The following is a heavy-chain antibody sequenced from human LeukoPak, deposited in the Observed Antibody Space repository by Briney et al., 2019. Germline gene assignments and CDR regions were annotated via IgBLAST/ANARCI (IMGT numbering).Heavy chain of an antibody. J-gene: IGHJ5*02. CDR2: ISGSDGST. V-gene: IGHV3-23*01. CDR3: AKAAWNNWFDP. D-gene: IGHD1-1*01. CDR1: GFTFNNYA. Sequence: GGSLRLSCAASGFTFNNYAMSWVRQAPGKELEWVSAISGSDGSTYYADSVKGRFTVSRDNSKDTLYLQMNSLRAEDTAVYYCAKAAWNNWFDPWGQGTLVTVSS.